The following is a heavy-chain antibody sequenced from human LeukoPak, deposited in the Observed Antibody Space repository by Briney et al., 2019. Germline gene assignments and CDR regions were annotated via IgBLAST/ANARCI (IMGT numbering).Heavy chain of an antibody. J-gene: IGHJ4*02. V-gene: IGHV4-59*01. D-gene: IGHD6-19*01. CDR2: INHSGST. CDR1: GGSISSSY. CDR3: ARWKQGIAVATGMS. Sequence: TSETLSLTCTVSGGSISSSYWTWIRQPPGKGLEWIGNINHSGSTRYNPSLKSRVTIFLDMSKNQISLELHSLTATDTAVYYCARWKQGIAVATGMSWGPGTLVTVSS.